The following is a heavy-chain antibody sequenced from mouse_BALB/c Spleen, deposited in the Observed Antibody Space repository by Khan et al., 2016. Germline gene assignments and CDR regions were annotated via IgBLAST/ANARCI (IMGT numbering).Heavy chain of an antibody. CDR1: GYSITSDYA. J-gene: IGHJ3*01. CDR3: ARSTTATRLFAY. D-gene: IGHD1-2*01. V-gene: IGHV3-2*02. Sequence: EVQLQESGPGLVKPSQSLSLTCTVAGYSITSDYAWNWIRQFPGNKLEWMGYISYSGSTSYNPSLKSRISITRDPSKNKFFLQLNSVTSEDTATYYCARSTTATRLFAYWGQGTLVTVSA. CDR2: ISYSGST.